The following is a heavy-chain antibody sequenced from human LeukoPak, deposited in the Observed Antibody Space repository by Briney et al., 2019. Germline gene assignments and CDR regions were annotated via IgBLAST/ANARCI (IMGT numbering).Heavy chain of an antibody. V-gene: IGHV4-30-2*01. CDR2: ICDSGST. D-gene: IGHD3-10*01. CDR3: ARYGGSGTYFFDY. J-gene: IGHJ4*02. CDR1: GGSISSGGYA. Sequence: PSETLSLTCAVSGGSISSGGYAWSWIRQPPGKGLEWVGYICDSGSTYYNPSLKSRVTISLDRSKNQFSLKLSSVTAADTAVYYCARYGGSGTYFFDYWGQGVLVTVSS.